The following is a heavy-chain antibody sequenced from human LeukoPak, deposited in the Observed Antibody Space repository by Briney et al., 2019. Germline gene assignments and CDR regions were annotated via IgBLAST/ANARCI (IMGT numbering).Heavy chain of an antibody. J-gene: IGHJ5*02. V-gene: IGHV4-34*01. D-gene: IGHD1-14*01. CDR2: INHRGSS. Sequence: SETLSLTCGVYGGSFSGYYWSWIRQPPGKGLEWIGEINHRGSSNYNPSLKSRVTISVETSKNQFSLELNSVTAADTAVYYCARDQQYHRPAGWFDPWGQGTLVTVSS. CDR3: ARDQQYHRPAGWFDP. CDR1: GGSFSGYY.